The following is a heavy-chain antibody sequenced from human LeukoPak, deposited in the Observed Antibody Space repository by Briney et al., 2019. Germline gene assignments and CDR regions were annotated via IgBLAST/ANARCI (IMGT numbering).Heavy chain of an antibody. CDR2: IWSDGSNK. D-gene: IGHD3-3*02. CDR1: GFIFSSYA. V-gene: IGHV3-33*01. Sequence: PGGSLRLSCAPSGFIFSSYAMHWVRQAPGKGLGWVAVIWSDGSNKYHADSVEGRFTISRDNSKNTLYLQMNSLRAEDTALYYCARGLEYIFVYGFDYWAQGTLVTVSS. CDR3: ARGLEYIFVYGFDY. J-gene: IGHJ4*02.